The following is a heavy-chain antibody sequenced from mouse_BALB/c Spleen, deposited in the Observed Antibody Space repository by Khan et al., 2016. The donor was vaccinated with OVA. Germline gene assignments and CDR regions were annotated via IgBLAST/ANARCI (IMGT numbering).Heavy chain of an antibody. J-gene: IGHJ3*01. CDR1: GYTFTSYT. CDR2: INPSSAYI. V-gene: IGHV1-4*01. CDR3: ASYYRYPAWFAY. D-gene: IGHD2-14*01. Sequence: QMQLEESGAELARPGASVKMSCKASGYTFTSYTMHWVKQRPGQGLEWIGYINPSSAYINYNQKFKDKATLTADKSSSTAYMQLSSLTSEDSAVYYCASYYRYPAWFAYWGQGTLVTVSA.